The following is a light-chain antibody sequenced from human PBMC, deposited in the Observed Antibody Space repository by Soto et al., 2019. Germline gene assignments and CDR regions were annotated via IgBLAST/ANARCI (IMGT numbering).Light chain of an antibody. V-gene: IGLV2-8*01. Sequence: QSALTQPPSASGSPGQSVTISCTGTSSDVGGYNYVSWYQQHPGKAPKLMIYEVSKRPSGVPDRFSGSKSDNTASLTVSGLQAEDEADYYCSSYVGSNNLAFGGGTKLTVL. CDR1: SSDVGGYNY. CDR3: SSYVGSNNLA. CDR2: EVS. J-gene: IGLJ2*01.